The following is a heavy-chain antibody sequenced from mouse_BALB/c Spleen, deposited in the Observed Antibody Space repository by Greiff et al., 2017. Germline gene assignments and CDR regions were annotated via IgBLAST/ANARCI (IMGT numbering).Heavy chain of an antibody. Sequence: QVQLQQSGPELVKPGASVKMSCKASGYTFTDYVISWVKQRTGQGLEWIGEIYPGSGSTYYNEKFKGKATLTADKSSNTAYMQLSSLTSEDSAVYFCARPHYDYDGGFAYWGQGTLVTVSA. D-gene: IGHD2-4*01. CDR3: ARPHYDYDGGFAY. V-gene: IGHV1-77*01. CDR2: IYPGSGST. J-gene: IGHJ3*01. CDR1: GYTFTDYV.